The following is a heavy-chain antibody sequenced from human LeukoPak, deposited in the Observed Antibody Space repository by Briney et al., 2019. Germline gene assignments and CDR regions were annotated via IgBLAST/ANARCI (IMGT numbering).Heavy chain of an antibody. Sequence: PSETLSLTCTVSGGSISSSDDYWGWIRQPPGKGLEWIGSIHYSDSTIYNPSLMGRVTISVDTSKNQFSLELNSVTAADTAVYYCARRCDSISCYKFRGQGTLVTVSP. CDR1: GGSISSSDDY. D-gene: IGHD2-2*02. V-gene: IGHV4-39*01. J-gene: IGHJ4*02. CDR3: ARRCDSISCYKF. CDR2: IHYSDST.